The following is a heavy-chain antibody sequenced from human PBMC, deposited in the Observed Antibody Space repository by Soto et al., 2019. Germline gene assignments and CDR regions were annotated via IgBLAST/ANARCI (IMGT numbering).Heavy chain of an antibody. CDR1: GYSFTSYW. CDR2: IDPSDSYT. J-gene: IGHJ6*02. CDR3: ARQDIVVVPAAIRADYYYYYGMDV. Sequence: PGESLKISCKGSGYSFTSYWISWVRQMPGKGLEWMGRIDPSDSYTNYSPSFQGHVTISADKSNSTAYLQWSSLKASDTAMYYCARQDIVVVPAAIRADYYYYYGMDVWGQGTTVTVSS. D-gene: IGHD2-2*02. V-gene: IGHV5-10-1*01.